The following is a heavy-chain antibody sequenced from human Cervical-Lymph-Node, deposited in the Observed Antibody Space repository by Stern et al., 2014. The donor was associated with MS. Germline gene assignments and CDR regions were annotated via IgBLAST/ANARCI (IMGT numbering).Heavy chain of an antibody. CDR1: GYPFTSYY. Sequence: HVQLVQSGAEVKPPGASVKLSCKASGYPFTSYYMPWVRQAPGQGLEWMGIINPSGGSPTYAQKFQGRVTMTRDTSTSTVYMELSSLRSEDTAVYYCAREVAGHRLGMMDVWGQGTSVTVSS. J-gene: IGHJ6*02. CDR3: AREVAGHRLGMMDV. V-gene: IGHV1-46*01. CDR2: INPSGGSP. D-gene: IGHD6-19*01.